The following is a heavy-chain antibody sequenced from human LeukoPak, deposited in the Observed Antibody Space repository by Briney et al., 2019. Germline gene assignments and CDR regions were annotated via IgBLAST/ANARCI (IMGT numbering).Heavy chain of an antibody. J-gene: IGHJ3*02. Sequence: SETLSLTCAVSGYSISGGYYWDWIRQSPEKGLEWIGSMYHSGSTYYNPSLKSRVTISVDTSKNQFSLKLSSVTAADTAVYYCARVCGGDCLNAFDMWGQGTMVTVSS. V-gene: IGHV4-38-2*01. CDR1: GYSISGGYY. CDR3: ARVCGGDCLNAFDM. D-gene: IGHD2-21*01. CDR2: MYHSGST.